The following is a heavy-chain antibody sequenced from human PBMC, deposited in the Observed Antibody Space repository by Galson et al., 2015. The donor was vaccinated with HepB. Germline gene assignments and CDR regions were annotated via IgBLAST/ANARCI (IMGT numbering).Heavy chain of an antibody. J-gene: IGHJ5*02. CDR1: GFTFSIYA. D-gene: IGHD2-2*01. CDR3: ARMLTPYCSGSSCPQDWFDP. V-gene: IGHV3-23*01. CDR2: ISGSGGST. Sequence: SLRLSCAASGFTFSIYAMSWVRQAPGKGLEWVSGISGSGGSTGYADSVKGRFTISRDNSKNTLYLQMSNLRAEDTARYYCARMLTPYCSGSSCPQDWFDPWGQGTLVTVSS.